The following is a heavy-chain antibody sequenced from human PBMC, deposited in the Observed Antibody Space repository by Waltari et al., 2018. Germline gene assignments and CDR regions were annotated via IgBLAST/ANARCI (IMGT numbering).Heavy chain of an antibody. J-gene: IGHJ6*02. Sequence: EVQLVESGGGLVQPGGSLRLSCAASGFTFSSYDMHLDRQATGKGLEWVSAIGTAGDTYYPGSVKGRFTISRENAKNSLYLQMNSLRAGDTAVYYCARSREGVPAADYYYYGMDVWGQGTTVTVSS. CDR1: GFTFSSYD. CDR2: IGTAGDT. CDR3: ARSREGVPAADYYYYGMDV. D-gene: IGHD2-2*01. V-gene: IGHV3-13*01.